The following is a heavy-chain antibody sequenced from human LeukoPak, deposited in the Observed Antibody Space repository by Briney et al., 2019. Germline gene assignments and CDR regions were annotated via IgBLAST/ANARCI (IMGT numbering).Heavy chain of an antibody. CDR3: AKDGGYCSSTSCWYFDY. J-gene: IGHJ4*02. CDR2: IRYDGSNK. CDR1: GFTFSSYG. Sequence: GGSLRLSCAASGFTFSSYGMHWVRQAPGKGLEWVAFIRYDGSNKYYADSVKGRFTISRDNSKNTLYLQMNSLRAEDTAVYYCAKDGGYCSSTSCWYFDYWGQGTLVTVSS. V-gene: IGHV3-30*02. D-gene: IGHD2-2*01.